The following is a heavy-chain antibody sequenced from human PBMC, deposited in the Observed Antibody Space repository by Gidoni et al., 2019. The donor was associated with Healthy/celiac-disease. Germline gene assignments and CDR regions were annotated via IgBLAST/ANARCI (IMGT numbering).Heavy chain of an antibody. CDR3: ARVSVGATTSDY. D-gene: IGHD1-26*01. J-gene: IGHJ4*02. V-gene: IGHV1-8*01. Sequence: QEPLVQFGAEVKRPGGSVKVSCKASGYTFTSYDINWLRQATGQGREWMGWKNPNSGNTSYAQKFQGRVTMTRNTSKSTAYMELSSLRSEDTAVYYCARVSVGATTSDYWGQGTLVTVSS. CDR1: GYTFTSYD. CDR2: KNPNSGNT.